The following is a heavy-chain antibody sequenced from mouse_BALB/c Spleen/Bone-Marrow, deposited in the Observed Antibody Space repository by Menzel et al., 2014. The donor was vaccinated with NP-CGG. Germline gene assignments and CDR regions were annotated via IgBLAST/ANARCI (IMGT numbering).Heavy chain of an antibody. CDR2: IWAGGST. CDR1: GFSLTSYG. J-gene: IGHJ4*01. D-gene: IGHD1-1*01. CDR3: ARDYYGSLYAMDY. Sequence: VKLVESGPGLVAPSQSLSITCTVSGFSLTSYGVHWVRQPPGKGLEWLGVIWAGGSTNYNSALMSRLSISKDNSKSQVFLKMNSPQTDDTAMYYCARDYYGSLYAMDYWGQGTSVTVSS. V-gene: IGHV2-9*02.